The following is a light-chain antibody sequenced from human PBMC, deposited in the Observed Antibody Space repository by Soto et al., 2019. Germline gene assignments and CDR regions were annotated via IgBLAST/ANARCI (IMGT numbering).Light chain of an antibody. Sequence: QSALTQPASVSGSPGQSITISCTGTSSDVGAYNYVSWYQQHPGKAPKLMIYEVNNRPSGVSNRFSGSKSANTASLTISGLQAEDEADCYCSSHTTSSLPGIFGGGTKLTVL. CDR3: SSHTTSSLPGI. V-gene: IGLV2-14*01. CDR1: SSDVGAYNY. J-gene: IGLJ2*01. CDR2: EVN.